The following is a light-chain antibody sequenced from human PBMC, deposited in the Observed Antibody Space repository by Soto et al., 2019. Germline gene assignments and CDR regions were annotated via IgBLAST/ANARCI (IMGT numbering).Light chain of an antibody. V-gene: IGKV3-20*01. CDR2: GAS. Sequence: EIVLTQSPGTLSLSPGERATLSCRASQSVSSDYLAWYQQKPGQAPRLLIYGASSRATGIQDMYSGSGSGTDFTLNISRLEPEDFEVYYWQQYGSSPPYTFGQGNNLEI. J-gene: IGKJ2*01. CDR3: QQYGSSPPYT. CDR1: QSVSSDY.